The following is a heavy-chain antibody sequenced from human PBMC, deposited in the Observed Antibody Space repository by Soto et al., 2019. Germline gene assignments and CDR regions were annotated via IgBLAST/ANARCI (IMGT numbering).Heavy chain of an antibody. CDR1: GFTFSSYA. V-gene: IGHV3-23*01. D-gene: IGHD3-22*01. CDR2: ISGSGVST. Sequence: GGSMRLSCSASGFTFSSYAMSWVRQAPGKGLEWVSAISGSGVSTYYADSVKGRFTISRDNSKNTVYLQMNSLRAEDTAEYYCAKVSYYDNRGYFDFWGQGALVTVSS. CDR3: AKVSYYDNRGYFDF. J-gene: IGHJ4*02.